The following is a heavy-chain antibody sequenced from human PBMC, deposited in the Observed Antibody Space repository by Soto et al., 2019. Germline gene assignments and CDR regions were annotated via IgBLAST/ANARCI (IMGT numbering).Heavy chain of an antibody. J-gene: IGHJ4*02. CDR2: IYSGGST. CDR1: GFTVSSNY. V-gene: IGHV3-53*04. D-gene: IGHD4-17*01. Sequence: EVQLVESGGGLVQPGGSLRLSCAASGFTVSSNYMSWVRQAPGKGLEWVSVIYSGGSTYYADSVKGRFTISRHNSKNTLYLQMNSLRAEDTAVYYCARDARGDDERFFDYWGQGTLVTVSS. CDR3: ARDARGDDERFFDY.